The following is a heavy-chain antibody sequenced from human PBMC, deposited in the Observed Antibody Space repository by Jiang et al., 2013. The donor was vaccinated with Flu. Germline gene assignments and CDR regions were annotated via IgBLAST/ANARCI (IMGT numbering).Heavy chain of an antibody. V-gene: IGHV3-33*01. D-gene: IGHD1-1*01. J-gene: IGHJ6*02. CDR2: IWYDGSNK. CDR3: ARDSPMSNFALDV. CDR1: GFTFKTHA. Sequence: VQLVESGGGVVQPGRSLRLSCAASGFTFKTHAMHWVRQAPGKGLEWVGFIWYDGSNKNYADSVKGRFTISRDNSKNTVYLQMNSLRAEDTAVYYCARDSPMSNFALDVWGQGITVT.